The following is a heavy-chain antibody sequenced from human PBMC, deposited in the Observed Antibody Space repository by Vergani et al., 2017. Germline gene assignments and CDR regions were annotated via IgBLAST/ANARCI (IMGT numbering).Heavy chain of an antibody. V-gene: IGHV4-30-4*08. CDR3: ARDRGSGSYYDFDY. CDR2: IHYSGSS. D-gene: IGHD1-26*01. Sequence: QVQLQESGPGLVKPSQTLSLTCTVSGGSFSSGAYYWSWIRQPPGKGLEWIGYIHYSGSSYYNPSLNRRVNISVDTSKNQFSLKLSSVTAADTAVYYCARDRGSGSYYDFDYWGQGTLVTVSS. CDR1: GGSFSSGAYY. J-gene: IGHJ4*02.